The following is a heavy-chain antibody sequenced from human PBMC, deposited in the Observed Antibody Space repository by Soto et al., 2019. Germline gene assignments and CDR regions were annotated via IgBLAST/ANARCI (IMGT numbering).Heavy chain of an antibody. V-gene: IGHV1-3*05. CDR3: ARTFQYCRGGSCYYAMDV. J-gene: IGHJ6*02. D-gene: IGHD2-15*01. CDR2: VNAGNGNT. CDR1: GYTFTSYA. Sequence: QVQLVQSGAEEKKPGASVKVSCKASGYTFTSYAMHWVRQAPGQRLEWMGWVNAGNGNTKYSQRFQGRVTITRDTSASTAYMELSSLRSEDTAVYYCARTFQYCRGGSCYYAMDVWGQGTTVTVSS.